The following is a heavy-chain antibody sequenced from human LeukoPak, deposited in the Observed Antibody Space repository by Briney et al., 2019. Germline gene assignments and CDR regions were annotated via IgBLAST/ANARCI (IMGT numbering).Heavy chain of an antibody. V-gene: IGHV4-59*01. Sequence: SETLSLTCTVSGGSISSYYWSWIRQPPGKGLEWIGYIYYSGSTNYNPSLKSRVTISVDTSKNQFSLKLSSVTAADTAVYYCARTDYDFWSGPRNWFDPCGQGTLVTVSS. J-gene: IGHJ5*02. CDR3: ARTDYDFWSGPRNWFDP. CDR2: IYYSGST. CDR1: GGSISSYY. D-gene: IGHD3-3*01.